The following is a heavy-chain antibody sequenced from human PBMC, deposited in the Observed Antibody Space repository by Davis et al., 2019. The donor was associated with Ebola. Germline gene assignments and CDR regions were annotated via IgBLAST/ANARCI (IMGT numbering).Heavy chain of an antibody. CDR1: GFTFSNYW. V-gene: IGHV3-7*01. D-gene: IGHD6-19*01. CDR2: IKQDGSTK. J-gene: IGHJ4*02. Sequence: PGGSLRLSCTASGFTFSNYWMNWVRQAPGKGLEWVANIKQDGSTKYYVDSVKGRFTISRDNARNSLYLQMDSLRAEDTALYYCARDQGSQGNFHYWGQGTLVAVSS. CDR3: ARDQGSQGNFHY.